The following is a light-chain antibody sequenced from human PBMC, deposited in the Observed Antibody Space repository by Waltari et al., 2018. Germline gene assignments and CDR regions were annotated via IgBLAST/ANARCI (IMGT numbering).Light chain of an antibody. Sequence: EIVLTQSPATLSLSPGERATLSCRASQSVSSYLAWYQQKPGQAPRLLIYAASTRATGIPARFSGSGSGTDFTLTISSLEPEDFAVYYCQQRSNWPRTFGQGNKVEIK. J-gene: IGKJ1*01. CDR1: QSVSSY. V-gene: IGKV3-11*01. CDR3: QQRSNWPRT. CDR2: AAS.